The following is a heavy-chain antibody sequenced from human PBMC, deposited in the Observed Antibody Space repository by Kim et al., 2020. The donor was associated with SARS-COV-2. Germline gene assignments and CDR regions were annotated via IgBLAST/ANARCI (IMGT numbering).Heavy chain of an antibody. D-gene: IGHD6-19*01. CDR3: ATGVAVAGTPVDYSYYYGMDV. Sequence: ASVKVSCKVSRYTLIELSMHWVRQAPGKGLEWMGGFDPEDGKTIYAQKFQGRVTMTEDTSTDTAYMELSSLRSEDTAVYYCATGVAVAGTPVDYSYYYGMDVWGQGTTVTVSS. CDR2: FDPEDGKT. CDR1: RYTLIELS. V-gene: IGHV1-24*01. J-gene: IGHJ6*02.